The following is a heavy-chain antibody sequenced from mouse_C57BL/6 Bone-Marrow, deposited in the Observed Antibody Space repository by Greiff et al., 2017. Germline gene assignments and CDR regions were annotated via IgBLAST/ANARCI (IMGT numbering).Heavy chain of an antibody. CDR2: INSDGGST. CDR3: ARTYDGYPYWYFDV. D-gene: IGHD2-3*01. J-gene: IGHJ1*03. V-gene: IGHV5-2*01. CDR1: EYEFPTHD. Sequence: EVMLVESGGGLVQPGESLKLSCESNEYEFPTHDMSWVRKTPEKRLELVAAINSDGGSTYYPATMERRFIISRDNPKKTLYLHKSSLRSADTAVYYCARTYDGYPYWYFDVWGTGTTVTVSA.